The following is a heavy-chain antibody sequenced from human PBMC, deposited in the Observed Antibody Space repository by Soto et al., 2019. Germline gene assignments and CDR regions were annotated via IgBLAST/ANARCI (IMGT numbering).Heavy chain of an antibody. CDR1: GGSISSYY. CDR2: IYTSGST. D-gene: IGHD3-3*01. V-gene: IGHV4-4*07. J-gene: IGHJ6*02. CDR3: ARDQSAYYDFWSGYLGSEFYYYGMDV. Sequence: PSETLSLTCTVSGGSISSYYWSWIRQPAGKGLEWIGRIYTSGSTNYNPSLKSRVTMSVDTSKDQFSLKLSSVTAADTAVYYCARDQSAYYDFWSGYLGSEFYYYGMDVWGQGTTVTVSS.